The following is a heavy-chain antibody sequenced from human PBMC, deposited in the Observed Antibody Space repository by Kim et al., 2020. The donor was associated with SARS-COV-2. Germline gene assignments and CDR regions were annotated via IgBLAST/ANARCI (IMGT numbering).Heavy chain of an antibody. Sequence: GGSLRLSCAAAGFTFSKYWMHWVRQAPGKGLEWISYINSDGSATSYADSVKGRFTISRDNAKNTLYLQMNSLRGDDTAVYYCLRDLSPPWYNSDSHQFYWGQGTLVTVSS. CDR2: INSDGSAT. V-gene: IGHV3-74*01. CDR3: LRDLSPPWYNSDSHQFY. D-gene: IGHD6-19*01. J-gene: IGHJ4*02. CDR1: GFTFSKYW.